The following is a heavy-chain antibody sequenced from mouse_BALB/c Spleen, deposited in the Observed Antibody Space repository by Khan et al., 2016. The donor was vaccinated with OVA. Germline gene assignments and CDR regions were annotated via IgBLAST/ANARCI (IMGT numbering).Heavy chain of an antibody. CDR3: ERLAYYDCRGGFAY. J-gene: IGHJ3*01. V-gene: IGHV5-6*01. D-gene: IGHD1-1*01. CDR1: GFTFSTYG. Sequence: EVQLVESGGVLVKPGGSLKLSCAASGFTFSTYGMSWVRQIPDKRLEWVATISSGGSYTYYPDSVKGRFTISRENAKNTLYLQMNSLNSEDTAMYYCERLAYYDCRGGFAYWGQGTLVTVSA. CDR2: ISSGGSYT.